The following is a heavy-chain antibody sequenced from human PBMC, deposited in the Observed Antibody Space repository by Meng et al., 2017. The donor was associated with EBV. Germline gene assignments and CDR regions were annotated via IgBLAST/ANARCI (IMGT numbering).Heavy chain of an antibody. CDR2: IPSDASHNK. J-gene: IGHJ5*02. CDR3: AKDLSGRFDP. D-gene: IGHD1-14*01. V-gene: IGHV3-30*18. Sequence: EHLVGSGGGVVQPGRSLRLPCAASGFTFSTYGFHWVRQAPGKGPEWVAIIPSDASHNKYYADSVKGRFTISRDNSKNTLYLQMNSLRTEDTAVYYCAKDLSGRFDPWGQGTLVTVSS. CDR1: GFTFSTYG.